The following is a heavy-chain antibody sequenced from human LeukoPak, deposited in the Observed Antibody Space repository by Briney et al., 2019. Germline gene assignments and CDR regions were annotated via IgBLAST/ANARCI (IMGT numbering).Heavy chain of an antibody. V-gene: IGHV3-21*01. CDR2: ISSSSISI. D-gene: IGHD3-9*01. Sequence: GGSLRLSCAASGSTFRRYDMNWVRQAPGKGLEWVSSISSSSISINYADSVRDRFTISRDNARELLYLQMHNLRSEDTAVYYCARVYDVLTGGFDYWGQGVLVTVSS. CDR3: ARVYDVLTGGFDY. J-gene: IGHJ4*02. CDR1: GSTFRRYD.